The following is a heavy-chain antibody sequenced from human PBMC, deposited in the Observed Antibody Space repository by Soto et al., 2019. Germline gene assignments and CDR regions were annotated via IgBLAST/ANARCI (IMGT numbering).Heavy chain of an antibody. V-gene: IGHV3-23*01. CDR1: GFTFSSYA. D-gene: IGHD3-3*01. J-gene: IGHJ6*02. CDR3: AKKRFWSGSPSAMDV. CDR2: ISGSAGST. Sequence: GGSLRLSCGASGFTFSSYAMNWVRQAPGKGLEWVSTISGSAGSTYYADSVKGRFTISRDNSKNTAYLEMSSLRAEDTAVYYCAKKRFWSGSPSAMDVWGQGTTVTVSS.